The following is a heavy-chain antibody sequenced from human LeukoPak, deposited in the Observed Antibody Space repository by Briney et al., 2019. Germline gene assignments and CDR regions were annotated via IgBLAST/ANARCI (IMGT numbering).Heavy chain of an antibody. CDR3: ARQMIAAGKNYYGMDV. Sequence: PSETLSLTCTVSGGSISSYYWTWIRQPAGKGLEWIGRIYTSGSTNYNPSLKSLVTMSVDTSNNQFSLNPSSVTAADTAVYYCARQMIAAGKNYYGMDVWGQGTTVTVSS. J-gene: IGHJ6*02. CDR1: GGSISSYY. V-gene: IGHV4-4*07. D-gene: IGHD6-13*01. CDR2: IYTSGST.